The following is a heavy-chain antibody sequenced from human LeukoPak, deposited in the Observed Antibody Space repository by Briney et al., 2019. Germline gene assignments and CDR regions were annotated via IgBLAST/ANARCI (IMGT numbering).Heavy chain of an antibody. CDR1: GSIFTSHW. Sequence: KPGAPLQISCKGAGSIFTSHWIGRGRQLPGRGLEWMGIIYPGDSDIRYSPSFEGQITFSADKSISTAYLQWSSLKASDTAMYLCARHYFNYISGWTTYFDYWGQGTLVTVSS. CDR3: ARHYFNYISGWTTYFDY. J-gene: IGHJ4*02. D-gene: IGHD6-19*01. CDR2: IYPGDSDI. V-gene: IGHV5-51*01.